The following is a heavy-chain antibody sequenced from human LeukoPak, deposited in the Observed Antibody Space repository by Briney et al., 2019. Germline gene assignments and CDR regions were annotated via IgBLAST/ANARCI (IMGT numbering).Heavy chain of an antibody. CDR1: GGSISSGSYY. CDR3: ARLRIAVPGLDAFDI. J-gene: IGHJ3*02. V-gene: IGHV4-39*01. Sequence: SETLSLACTVSGGSISSGSYYWGWIRQPPGKGLEWLGGIHYSGTTYYNWSLKSRLTISVHTSKNQFSLKLTPVTAADTAVYFCARLRIAVPGLDAFDIWGQGTMVTVSS. D-gene: IGHD6-19*01. CDR2: IHYSGTT.